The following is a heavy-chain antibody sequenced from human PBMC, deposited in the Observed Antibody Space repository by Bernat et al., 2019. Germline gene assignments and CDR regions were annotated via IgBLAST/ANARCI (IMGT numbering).Heavy chain of an antibody. Sequence: EVQLLESVGGLVQPGGSLRLSCTASGFTFSSYVMSWVRQAPGKGLEWGPAIGASGGGSYYADSVKGRFTIARDNLKNTLKLQMNSPRAEDTAVYYCAKGDRSSGWLGWGQGTLVTV. V-gene: IGHV3-23*01. D-gene: IGHD6-19*01. CDR1: GFTFSSYV. J-gene: IGHJ4*02. CDR2: IGASGGGS. CDR3: AKGDRSSGWLG.